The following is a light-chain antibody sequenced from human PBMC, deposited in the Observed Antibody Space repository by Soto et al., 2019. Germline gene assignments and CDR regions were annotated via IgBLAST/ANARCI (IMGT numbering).Light chain of an antibody. Sequence: DIQMTQSPSTLSASVGDRVTITCRASQNIRDWLAWYQQKPGKAPKLLIYDASNLESGVPSRFTGSGSGTEFTLTISSLQPDDFAIYYCQQYNSWWTFGQGTKVDIK. V-gene: IGKV1-5*01. CDR2: DAS. CDR3: QQYNSWWT. CDR1: QNIRDW. J-gene: IGKJ1*01.